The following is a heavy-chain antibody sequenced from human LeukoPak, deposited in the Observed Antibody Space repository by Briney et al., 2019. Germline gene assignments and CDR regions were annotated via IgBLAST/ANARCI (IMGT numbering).Heavy chain of an antibody. Sequence: PGGSLRLSCAPSGFTFSSYAMSWVRQAPGKGREWVSAISGSGGSTYYADSVKGRFTISRDNSKNTLYLQMNSLRAEDTAVYYCAKGRGAYFDYWGQGTLVTVSS. J-gene: IGHJ4*02. V-gene: IGHV3-23*01. D-gene: IGHD1-26*01. CDR1: GFTFSSYA. CDR2: ISGSGGST. CDR3: AKGRGAYFDY.